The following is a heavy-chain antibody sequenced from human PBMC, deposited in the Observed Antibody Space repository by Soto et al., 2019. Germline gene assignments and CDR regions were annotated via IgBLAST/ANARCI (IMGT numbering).Heavy chain of an antibody. Sequence: GGSLRLSCAASGFTFNYYGMAWVRQAPGKGLEWVSVISGSGGTTYYADSVKGRFTISRDNSKSTVYLQMNSLRVEDTALYSCAKVIVLGASTIEFWGPGTLVTVSS. CDR2: ISGSGGTT. D-gene: IGHD6-6*01. V-gene: IGHV3-23*01. J-gene: IGHJ4*02. CDR3: AKVIVLGASTIEF. CDR1: GFTFNYYG.